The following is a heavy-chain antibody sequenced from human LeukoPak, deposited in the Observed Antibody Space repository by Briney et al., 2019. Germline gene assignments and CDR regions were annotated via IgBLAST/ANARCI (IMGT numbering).Heavy chain of an antibody. J-gene: IGHJ6*02. V-gene: IGHV4-59*01. CDR3: ARDNAPRGYRAYYYYGMDV. CDR2: ISYTGIA. Sequence: PSETLSLTCTVSGGSISGYYWSWIRQPPGKGLEWIGYISYTGIANYNPSLKSRVTISVDTSKNQFSLKLSSVTTADTAVYYCARDNAPRGYRAYYYYGMDVWGQGTTVTVSS. D-gene: IGHD3-22*01. CDR1: GGSISGYY.